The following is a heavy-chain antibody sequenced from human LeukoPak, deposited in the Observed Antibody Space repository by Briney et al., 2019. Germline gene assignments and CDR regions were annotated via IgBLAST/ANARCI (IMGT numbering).Heavy chain of an antibody. CDR2: ISSSGSTI. Sequence: PGGSLRLSCAASGFTFSDYYMSWIRQAPGKGLEWVSYISSSGSTIYYADSVKGRFTISRDNAKNSLYLQMNSLRAEDTAVYYCAKPPGEYQLLYFQHWGQGTLVTVSS. CDR1: GFTFSDYY. J-gene: IGHJ1*01. CDR3: AKPPGEYQLLYFQH. D-gene: IGHD2-2*01. V-gene: IGHV3-11*01.